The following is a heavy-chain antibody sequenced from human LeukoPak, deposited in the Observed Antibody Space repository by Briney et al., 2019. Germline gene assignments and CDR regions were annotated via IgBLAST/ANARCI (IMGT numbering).Heavy chain of an antibody. CDR3: ARALEWELPIDY. Sequence: GGSLRLSCAASGFTFCSYAMHWVRQAPGKGLEYVSAIISNGGSTYYSNSVKGRFTISRDNSTNTLYLQMGSLRAEDMAVYYCARALEWELPIDYWGQGTLVTVSS. J-gene: IGHJ4*02. V-gene: IGHV3-64*01. D-gene: IGHD1-26*01. CDR1: GFTFCSYA. CDR2: IISNGGST.